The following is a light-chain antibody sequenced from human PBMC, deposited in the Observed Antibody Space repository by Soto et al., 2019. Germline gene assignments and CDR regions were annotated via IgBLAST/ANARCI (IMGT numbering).Light chain of an antibody. J-gene: IGKJ1*01. Sequence: EIVLTQSPGTLSLSPWERATLSCRASQSVRSNFLAWYQQKPGQAPRLLIYGASNRATGIPDRFSGSGSGTDFTLTITRLEAEDFAMYYCQRYDSLRTFGQGTKVDIK. V-gene: IGKV3-20*01. CDR2: GAS. CDR3: QRYDSLRT. CDR1: QSVRSNF.